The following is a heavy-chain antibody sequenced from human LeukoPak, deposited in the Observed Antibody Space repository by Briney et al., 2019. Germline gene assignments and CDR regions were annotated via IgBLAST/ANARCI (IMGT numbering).Heavy chain of an antibody. D-gene: IGHD6-19*01. CDR2: ISGSGGST. CDR3: ARRSGVAVAGAFDY. Sequence: GGSLRLSCAASGFTFSSYGMSWVRQAPGKGLEWVSAISGSGGSTYYADSVKGRFTISRDNSKNTLYLQMNSLRAEDTAVYYCARRSGVAVAGAFDYWGQGTLVTVSS. V-gene: IGHV3-23*01. CDR1: GFTFSSYG. J-gene: IGHJ4*02.